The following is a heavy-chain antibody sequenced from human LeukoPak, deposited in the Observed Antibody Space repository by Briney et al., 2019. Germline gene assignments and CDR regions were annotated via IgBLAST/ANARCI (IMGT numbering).Heavy chain of an antibody. Sequence: GRPLRLSCAASGFTFSSYAMHWVRQAPGKGLEWVAVISYDGSNKYYADSVKGRFTISRDNSKNTLYLQMNSLRAEDTAVYYCARDFRHILDYWGQGTLVTVSS. CDR3: ARDFRHILDY. J-gene: IGHJ4*02. D-gene: IGHD3-10*01. CDR1: GFTFSSYA. V-gene: IGHV3-30*04. CDR2: ISYDGSNK.